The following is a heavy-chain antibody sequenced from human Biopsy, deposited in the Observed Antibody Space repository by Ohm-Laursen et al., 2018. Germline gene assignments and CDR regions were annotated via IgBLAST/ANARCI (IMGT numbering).Heavy chain of an antibody. Sequence: ASVKVSCKPSGGAFTNYAINWVRQAPGHGLEWMGGIITVSETAGYAERFQGRVTLTINTSISTAYMELSGLRSEDTAVYFCARGYSRRVSIFEASIYWFDTWGQGTLVTVSS. CDR3: ARGYSRRVSIFEASIYWFDT. CDR2: IITVSETA. D-gene: IGHD6-6*01. V-gene: IGHV1-8*02. J-gene: IGHJ5*02. CDR1: GGAFTNYA.